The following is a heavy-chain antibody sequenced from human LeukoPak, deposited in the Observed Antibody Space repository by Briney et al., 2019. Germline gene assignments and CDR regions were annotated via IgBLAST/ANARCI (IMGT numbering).Heavy chain of an antibody. Sequence: PGGSLRLSCAASGFTFSIYGMHWVRQAPGKGLEWVAVISYDGSNKYYADSVKGRFTISRDNSKNTLYLQMNSLRAEDTAVYYCAKKVSGGFWDGVDYWGQGTLVTVSS. V-gene: IGHV3-30*18. CDR2: ISYDGSNK. J-gene: IGHJ4*02. D-gene: IGHD1-26*01. CDR1: GFTFSIYG. CDR3: AKKVSGGFWDGVDY.